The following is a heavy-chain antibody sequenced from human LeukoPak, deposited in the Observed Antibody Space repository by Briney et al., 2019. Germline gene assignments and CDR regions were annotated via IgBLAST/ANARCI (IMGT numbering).Heavy chain of an antibody. CDR1: GYTFTSYG. Sequence: ASVKVSCKASGYTFTSYGISWVRQAPGQGLEWMGWISAYNGNTNYAQKLQGRVTMTTDTSTSTAYMELRSLRSDDTAVYYCARDETLLAQDWFDPWGQGTLVTVSS. V-gene: IGHV1-18*01. CDR3: ARDETLLAQDWFDP. J-gene: IGHJ5*02. CDR2: ISAYNGNT. D-gene: IGHD3-3*02.